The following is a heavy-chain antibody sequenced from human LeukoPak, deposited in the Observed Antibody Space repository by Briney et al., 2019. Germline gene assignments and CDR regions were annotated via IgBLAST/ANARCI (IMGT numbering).Heavy chain of an antibody. J-gene: IGHJ6*03. CDR1: GFTFSSYS. D-gene: IGHD3-10*01. CDR3: ARGVASGLWFGELLTIAGDYYYYYMDV. V-gene: IGHV3-21*01. CDR2: ISSSSSYI. Sequence: GGSLRLSCAASGFTFSSYSMNWVRQAPGKGLEWVSSISSSSSYIYYADSVKGRFTISRDNAKNSLYLQMNSLRAEDTAVYYCARGVASGLWFGELLTIAGDYYYYYMDVWGKGTTVTVSS.